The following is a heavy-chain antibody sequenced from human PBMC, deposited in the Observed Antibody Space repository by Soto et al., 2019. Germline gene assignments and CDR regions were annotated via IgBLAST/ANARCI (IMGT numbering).Heavy chain of an antibody. Sequence: QVQLVQSGAEVKTPGSSVKVSCKASGGTFSSFLMGWVRQAPGQGLEWMGGLLPVFGTATYAQKFQGRVTITADDSTSTVYMELSGLKSEDTAVYYCILDCTSMSCYGYLGVDVWGQGTTVTVSS. CDR3: ILDCTSMSCYGYLGVDV. CDR2: LLPVFGTA. J-gene: IGHJ6*02. D-gene: IGHD2-2*01. V-gene: IGHV1-69*01. CDR1: GGTFSSFL.